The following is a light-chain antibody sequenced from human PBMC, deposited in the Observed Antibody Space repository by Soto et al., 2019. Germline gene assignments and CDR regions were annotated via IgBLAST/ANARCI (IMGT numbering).Light chain of an antibody. V-gene: IGKV1-39*01. J-gene: IGKJ5*01. CDR2: AAS. CDR3: QQSYSTPLG. CDR1: QSISSY. Sequence: DLQMTQSPSSLSASVGDRVTITCRASQSISSYLNWYQQKPGKAPNLLIYAASRLQSGVPSRFSGSGSGTDFALTISCLQPEDFATYYCQQSYSTPLGFGQGTRLEIK.